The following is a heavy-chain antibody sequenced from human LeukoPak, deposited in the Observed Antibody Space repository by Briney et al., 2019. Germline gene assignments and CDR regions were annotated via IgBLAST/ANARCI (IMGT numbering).Heavy chain of an antibody. D-gene: IGHD4-17*01. J-gene: IGHJ4*02. V-gene: IGHV3-23*01. CDR2: ISGSGGST. Sequence: AGGSLRLSCAASGFTFSSYATSWVRQAPGKGLEWVSAISGSGGSTYYADSVKGRFTISRDNSKNTLYLQMNSLRAEDTAVYYCAKDGYYGDYLFDYWGQGTLVIVSS. CDR1: GFTFSSYA. CDR3: AKDGYYGDYLFDY.